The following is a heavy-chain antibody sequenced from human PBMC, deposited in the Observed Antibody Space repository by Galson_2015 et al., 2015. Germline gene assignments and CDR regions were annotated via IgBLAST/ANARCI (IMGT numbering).Heavy chain of an antibody. Sequence: SLRLSCAAAGFTFSNYAMNWVRQAPGKGLEWVSGMSGSGTTTYYANSVKSRFTISRDNSKNTLYLHMNSLRAEDTALYYCARACLPCSGDSCYSIHRGFDYWGQGTLVTVSS. J-gene: IGHJ4*02. CDR1: GFTFSNYA. D-gene: IGHD2-15*01. CDR3: ARACLPCSGDSCYSIHRGFDY. CDR2: MSGSGTTT. V-gene: IGHV3-23*01.